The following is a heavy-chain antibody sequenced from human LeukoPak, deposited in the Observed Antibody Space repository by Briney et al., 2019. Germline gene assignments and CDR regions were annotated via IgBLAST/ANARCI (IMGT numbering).Heavy chain of an antibody. Sequence: ASVKVSCKASGGTFISYVISWVRLAPGQGLEWMGGAIPFLGTANYAQKFQDRITITAEKSTTTTYMELRSLRSDDTAIYYCAILGTVPYWGQGTQITVSS. D-gene: IGHD1-26*01. V-gene: IGHV1-69*10. J-gene: IGHJ4*02. CDR3: AILGTVPY. CDR2: AIPFLGTA. CDR1: GGTFISYV.